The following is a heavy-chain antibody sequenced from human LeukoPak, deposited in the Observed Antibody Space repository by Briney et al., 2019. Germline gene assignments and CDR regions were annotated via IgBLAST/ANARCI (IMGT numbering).Heavy chain of an antibody. D-gene: IGHD4-11*01. V-gene: IGHV4-34*01. CDR1: GGSFSGYY. CDR2: INHSGST. CDR3: ARGDNYNFDY. Sequence: PSETLSLTCAVYGGSFSGYYWSWIRQPPGKGLEWIGEINHSGSTNYNPSLKSRVTMSVDKSKNQFSLKLNSVTAADTAVYFCARGDNYNFDYWGQGTLVTVSS. J-gene: IGHJ4*02.